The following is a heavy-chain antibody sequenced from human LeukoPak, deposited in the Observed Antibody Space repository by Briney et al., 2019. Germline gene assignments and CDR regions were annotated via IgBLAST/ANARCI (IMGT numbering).Heavy chain of an antibody. D-gene: IGHD6-13*01. V-gene: IGHV1-3*01. CDR1: GYTFINFA. Sequence: ASVKVSCKASGYTFINFAINWGRQVPGQRPEWVRWINAGNGNTKYSQKFQGRVIITRDTSASAAYMELSSLTSEDTAVYYCARGPRAAADDYWGQGTLVTVSS. J-gene: IGHJ4*02. CDR2: INAGNGNT. CDR3: ARGPRAAADDY.